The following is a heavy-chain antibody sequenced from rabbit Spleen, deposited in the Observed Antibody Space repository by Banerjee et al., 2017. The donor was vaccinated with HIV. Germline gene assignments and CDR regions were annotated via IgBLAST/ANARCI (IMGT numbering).Heavy chain of an antibody. D-gene: IGHD2-1*01. CDR2: IDTSDGDT. Sequence: QSLEESGGGLVKPGGTLTLTCKVSGFSFSSNWICWVRQAPGKGLEWIACIDTSDGDTDYANWPKGRFTISKASSTTVTLQMTSLTAADTATYFSARSLGDVRGSGLDLWGQGTLVTVS. CDR3: ARSLGDVRGSGLDL. V-gene: IGHV1S40*01. CDR1: GFSFSSNW. J-gene: IGHJ3*01.